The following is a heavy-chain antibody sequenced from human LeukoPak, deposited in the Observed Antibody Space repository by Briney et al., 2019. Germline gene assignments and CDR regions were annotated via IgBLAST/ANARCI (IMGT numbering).Heavy chain of an antibody. D-gene: IGHD2-2*02. CDR3: ARLYCSSTSCYNQPVDY. J-gene: IGHJ4*02. Sequence: PSETLSLTCTVSGVSISSGDYYWSWIRQPPGKGLEWIGYIYYSGSTYYNPSLKSRVTISVDTSKNQFSLKLSSVTAADTAVYYCARLYCSSTSCYNQPVDYWGQGTLVTVSS. CDR1: GVSISSGDYY. CDR2: IYYSGST. V-gene: IGHV4-30-4*08.